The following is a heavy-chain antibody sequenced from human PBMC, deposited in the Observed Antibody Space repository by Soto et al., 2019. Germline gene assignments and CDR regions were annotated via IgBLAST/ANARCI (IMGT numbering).Heavy chain of an antibody. D-gene: IGHD6-13*01. Sequence: EVQLLESGGGLVQPGGSLRLSCAASGFTFSSYAMNWVRQAPGKGLEWVSVISGSGGSTYYADSVKGRFTISRDKSKHTLYLQMNSLRAEDTAVYYCARRGPGTYFDYWGQGTLVTVSS. J-gene: IGHJ4*02. CDR2: ISGSGGST. CDR1: GFTFSSYA. V-gene: IGHV3-23*01. CDR3: ARRGPGTYFDY.